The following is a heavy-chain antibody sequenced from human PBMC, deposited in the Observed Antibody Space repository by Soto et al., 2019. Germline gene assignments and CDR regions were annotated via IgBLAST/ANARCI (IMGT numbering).Heavy chain of an antibody. Sequence: SGPTLVNPTQTLTLTCTFSGFSLSTSGVGVGWIRQPPGKALEWLALIYWDDDKRYSPSLKSRLTITKDTSKNQVVLTMTNMDPVDTATYYCAHSPDCSSTSCPNRFDPWGQGTLVTVSS. CDR1: GFSLSTSGVG. J-gene: IGHJ5*02. V-gene: IGHV2-5*02. CDR2: IYWDDDK. D-gene: IGHD2-2*01. CDR3: AHSPDCSSTSCPNRFDP.